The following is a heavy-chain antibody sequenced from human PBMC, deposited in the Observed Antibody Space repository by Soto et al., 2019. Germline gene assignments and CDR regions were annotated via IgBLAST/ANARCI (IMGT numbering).Heavy chain of an antibody. CDR3: ASVPAGTAHFDY. Sequence: KTSETLSLTCTVSGGSISSSNYYWSWIRQHPGKGLEWIGYMYYSGSTYYNPSLKSRVSISVDTSKNQFSLKLSSVTAADTAVYYCASVPAGTAHFDYWGQGTLVTVSS. D-gene: IGHD2-21*02. CDR2: MYYSGST. CDR1: GGSISSSNYY. J-gene: IGHJ4*02. V-gene: IGHV4-31*03.